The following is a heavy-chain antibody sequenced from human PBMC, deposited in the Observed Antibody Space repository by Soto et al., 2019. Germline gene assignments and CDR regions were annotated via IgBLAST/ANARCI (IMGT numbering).Heavy chain of an antibody. CDR2: IGKRGDT. D-gene: IGHD1-7*01. Sequence: GGSLRLSCAASGFTFSSYDFHWVRQSTGKGLEWVSGIGKRGDTYYADSVKGRFTISRENAKNSLYLHMNFLRAGDTAVYYCARRLELRGGYYFDFWGQGALVTVSS. V-gene: IGHV3-13*04. CDR1: GFTFSSYD. J-gene: IGHJ4*02. CDR3: ARRLELRGGYYFDF.